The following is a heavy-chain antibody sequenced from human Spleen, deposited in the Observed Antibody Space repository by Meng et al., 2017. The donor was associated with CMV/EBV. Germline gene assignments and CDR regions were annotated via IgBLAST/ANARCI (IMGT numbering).Heavy chain of an antibody. CDR2: IFYTGST. CDR1: GGSVSSGSYY. V-gene: IGHV4-61*01. J-gene: IGHJ4*02. Sequence: ETLSLTCTVSGGSVSSGSYYWSWIRQPPGKGLDWIAYIFYTGSTNHNPSLKSRVTISIDTSKNQFSLNLNSVTAADTAVYYCARSYRYTGYFDYWGQGMLVTVSS. CDR3: ARSYRYTGYFDY. D-gene: IGHD5-18*01.